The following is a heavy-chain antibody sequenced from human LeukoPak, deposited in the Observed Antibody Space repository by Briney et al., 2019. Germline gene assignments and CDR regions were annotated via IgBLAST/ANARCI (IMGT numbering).Heavy chain of an antibody. CDR1: GFTFSSYG. V-gene: IGHV3-33*01. CDR2: IWYDGSNK. CDR3: ARVMDSSGWYPFDY. Sequence: GGSLRLSCAASGFTFSSYGMHWVRQAPGKGLEWVAVIWYDGSNKYYADSVKGRSTISRDNSKNTLYLQMNSLRAEDTAVYYCARVMDSSGWYPFDYWGQGTLVTVSS. J-gene: IGHJ4*02. D-gene: IGHD6-19*01.